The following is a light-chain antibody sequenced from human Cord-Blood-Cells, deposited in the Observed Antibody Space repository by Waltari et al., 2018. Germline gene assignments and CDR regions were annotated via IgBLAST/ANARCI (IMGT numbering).Light chain of an antibody. J-gene: IGLJ3*02. V-gene: IGLV3-19*01. Sequence: SSELTQDPAVSVALGQTVRITCQGDSLRSYYASWYQQKPRQAPVLFIYGKNNRPSGIPDRFSGSSSGNTASLTITGAQAEDEADYYCNSRDSSGNHLVFGGGTKLTVL. CDR3: NSRDSSGNHLV. CDR2: GKN. CDR1: SLRSYY.